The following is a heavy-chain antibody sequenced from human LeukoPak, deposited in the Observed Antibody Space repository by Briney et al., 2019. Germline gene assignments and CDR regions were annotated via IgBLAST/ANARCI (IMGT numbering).Heavy chain of an antibody. J-gene: IGHJ4*02. CDR2: ISWNSGSI. CDR1: GFTFDDYA. CDR3: AKDTALGSGSYSGLDY. Sequence: GGSLRLSCAASGFTFDDYAMHWVRQAPGKGLEWVSGISWNSGSIGYADSVKGRFTISRDNAKNSLYLQMNSLRAEDTALYYCAKDTALGSGSYSGLDYWGQGTLVTVSS. V-gene: IGHV3-9*01. D-gene: IGHD3-10*02.